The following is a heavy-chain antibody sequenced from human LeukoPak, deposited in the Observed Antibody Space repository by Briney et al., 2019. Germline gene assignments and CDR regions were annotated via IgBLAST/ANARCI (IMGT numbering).Heavy chain of an antibody. V-gene: IGHV1-2*02. CDR1: GYTFTGYY. CDR3: VREPQPSHSGSSNWFDP. J-gene: IGHJ5*02. CDR2: INPNSGGT. Sequence: ALVKVSCKASGYTFTGYYMHWVRQAPGQGLEWMGWINPNSGGTNYAQKFQGRVTMTRDTSISTAYMELSRLRSDDTAVYYCVREPQPSHSGSSNWFDPWGQGTLVTVSS. D-gene: IGHD1-26*01.